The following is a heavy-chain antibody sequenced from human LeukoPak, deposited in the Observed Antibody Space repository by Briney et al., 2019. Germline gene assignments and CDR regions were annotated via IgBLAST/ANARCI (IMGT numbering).Heavy chain of an antibody. Sequence: GGSLRLSCAASGFTFSGSAIHWVRQASGKGLEWVGRIRSKANSYATAYAASVKGRFTISRDDSKNTAYLQMNSLKTEDTAVYYCTTSSWYRYYYYYYMDVWGKGTTVTVSS. V-gene: IGHV3-73*01. CDR1: GFTFSGSA. CDR3: TTSSWYRYYYYYYMDV. D-gene: IGHD6-13*01. CDR2: IRSKANSYAT. J-gene: IGHJ6*03.